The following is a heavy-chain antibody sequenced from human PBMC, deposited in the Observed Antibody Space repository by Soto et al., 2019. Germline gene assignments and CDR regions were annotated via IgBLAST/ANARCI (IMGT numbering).Heavy chain of an antibody. Sequence: ESGGGLVKPGGSLRLSCAASGFTFSSYSMNWVRQAPGKGLEWVSSISSSSSYIYYADSVKGRFTISRDNAKNSLYLQMNSLRAEDTAVYYCARVLNSGSKADVWGQGTTVTVSS. CDR3: ARVLNSGSKADV. V-gene: IGHV3-21*01. D-gene: IGHD5-12*01. CDR1: GFTFSSYS. J-gene: IGHJ6*02. CDR2: ISSSSSYI.